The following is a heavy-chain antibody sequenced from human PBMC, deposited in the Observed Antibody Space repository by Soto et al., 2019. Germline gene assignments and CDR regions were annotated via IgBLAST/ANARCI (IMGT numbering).Heavy chain of an antibody. Sequence: GGSLRLSCAASGFTFSSYDIHWVRQAPGKGLEWVALISYDGSNKYYADSVKGRFTISRDNSKNTLYLQMNSLRAEDTAVYYCAKDAKGITGTVDAFDIWGQGTMVTVSS. CDR1: GFTFSSYD. CDR2: ISYDGSNK. J-gene: IGHJ3*02. V-gene: IGHV3-30*18. D-gene: IGHD1-20*01. CDR3: AKDAKGITGTVDAFDI.